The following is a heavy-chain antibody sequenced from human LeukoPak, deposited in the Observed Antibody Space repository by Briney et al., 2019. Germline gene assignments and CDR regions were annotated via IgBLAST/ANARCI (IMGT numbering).Heavy chain of an antibody. CDR1: GGTFSSYA. CDR2: IIPIFGTA. D-gene: IGHD3-22*01. CDR3: ARVFPYYYDSSGSGTPYYYMDV. V-gene: IGHV1-69*05. Sequence: SVQVSCKASGGTFSSYAISWVRQAPGQGLAWMGGIIPIFGTANYAQKFQGRVTITTDESTSTAYMELSSLRSEDTAVYYCARVFPYYYDSSGSGTPYYYMDVWGKGTTVTVSS. J-gene: IGHJ6*03.